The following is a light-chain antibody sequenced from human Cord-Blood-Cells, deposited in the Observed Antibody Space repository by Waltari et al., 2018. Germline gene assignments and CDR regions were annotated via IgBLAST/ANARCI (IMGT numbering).Light chain of an antibody. Sequence: QSALTQPDSVSGSPGQSITNSCTGTSSAVGGYNYVSLYQQLPGKAPKLSIYDVSNRPSGVSNRFPVSKSGNTASETTAGLQPEDEVQYDCSSYTSSSTLVFGGRTRLTVL. V-gene: IGLV2-14*01. CDR3: SSYTSSSTLV. CDR1: SSAVGGYNY. CDR2: DVS. J-gene: IGLJ3*02.